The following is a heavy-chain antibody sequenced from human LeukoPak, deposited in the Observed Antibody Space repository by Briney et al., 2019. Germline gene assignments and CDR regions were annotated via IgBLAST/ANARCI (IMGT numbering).Heavy chain of an antibody. D-gene: IGHD2-2*01. Sequence: GGSLRLSCAASGFTFSNAWMSWVRQAPGKGLEWVGRLKSKTDGGTTDYAAPVKGRFSISRDDSKDKLYLQMNSLKTEDTAVYYCTTDAYCTSTSCYDFWGQGTLVTVSS. J-gene: IGHJ4*02. CDR1: GFTFSNAW. V-gene: IGHV3-15*01. CDR3: TTDAYCTSTSCYDF. CDR2: LKSKTDGGTT.